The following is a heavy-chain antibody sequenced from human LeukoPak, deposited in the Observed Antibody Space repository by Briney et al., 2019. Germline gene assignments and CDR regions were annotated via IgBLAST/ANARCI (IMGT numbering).Heavy chain of an antibody. D-gene: IGHD5-12*01. Sequence: GASVKVSCKASGYTFTGNDMHWVRQAPGQGLEWMGWINPNSGGTNYAQKFQGRVTMTRDTSISTAYMELSRLRSDDTAVYYCARVYSGYDPDDYWGQGTLVTVSS. CDR1: GYTFTGND. J-gene: IGHJ4*02. V-gene: IGHV1-2*02. CDR3: ARVYSGYDPDDY. CDR2: INPNSGGT.